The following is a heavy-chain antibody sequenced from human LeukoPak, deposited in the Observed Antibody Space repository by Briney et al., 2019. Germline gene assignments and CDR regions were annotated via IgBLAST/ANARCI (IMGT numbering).Heavy chain of an antibody. J-gene: IGHJ3*02. CDR1: GFTFSNYW. D-gene: IGHD3-3*01. CDR2: IKQDGSEK. CDR3: ASPEWLPGSFDN. V-gene: IGHV3-7*01. Sequence: GGSLRLSCAASGFTFSNYWMSWVRQAPGKGLEWVASIKQDGSEKYYVDSVKGRFTISRDNAKNSLYLQMNSLRAEDTAVYYCASPEWLPGSFDNWGQGTMVTVSS.